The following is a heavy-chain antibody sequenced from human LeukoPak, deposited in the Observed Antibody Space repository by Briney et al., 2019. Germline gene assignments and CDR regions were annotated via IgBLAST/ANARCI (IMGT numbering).Heavy chain of an antibody. J-gene: IGHJ4*02. D-gene: IGHD6-19*01. CDR3: ASSGWRQDFDY. Sequence: GGSLRLSCAASGFTFSSYAMHWVRQAPGKGLEWVAVISYDGSNKYYADSVKGRFTISRDNSKNTQYLQMNSLRAEDTAVYYCASSGWRQDFDYWGQGTLVTVSS. CDR2: ISYDGSNK. V-gene: IGHV3-30*04. CDR1: GFTFSSYA.